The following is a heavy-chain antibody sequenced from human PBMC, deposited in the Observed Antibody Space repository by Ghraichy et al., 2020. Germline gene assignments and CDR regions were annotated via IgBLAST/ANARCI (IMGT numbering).Heavy chain of an antibody. D-gene: IGHD3-10*01. J-gene: IGHJ6*02. Sequence: ASVKVSCKASGYTFINYGISWVRQAPGQGLEWMSWISAYNGATNYAQNFQGRVTMTTDTSTSTVYMELRSLTSDDSAVYYCARGELSVADGLDVWGQGTTVTVSS. CDR1: GYTFINYG. CDR3: ARGELSVADGLDV. CDR2: ISAYNGAT. V-gene: IGHV1-18*01.